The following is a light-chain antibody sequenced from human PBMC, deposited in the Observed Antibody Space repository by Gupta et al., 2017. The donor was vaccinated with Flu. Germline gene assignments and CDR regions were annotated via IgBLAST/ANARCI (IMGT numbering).Light chain of an antibody. Sequence: RVTICSSGSNTHIGSNDVHWYQQLPGDAPKLLIDRNDLRPSGVPDRFSGSKSGSSASLAISGLRAEDEADYYCASFDSSLSGEVFGGGTKLTVL. CDR2: RND. CDR1: NTHIGSND. V-gene: IGLV1-47*01. CDR3: ASFDSSLSGEV. J-gene: IGLJ2*01.